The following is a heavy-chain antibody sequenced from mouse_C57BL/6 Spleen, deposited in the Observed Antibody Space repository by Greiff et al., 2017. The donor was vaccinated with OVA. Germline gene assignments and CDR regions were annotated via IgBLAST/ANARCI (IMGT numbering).Heavy chain of an antibody. CDR3: ALYYGSRAYYAMDY. CDR2: IYPGDGDT. D-gene: IGHD1-1*01. J-gene: IGHJ4*01. V-gene: IGHV1-80*01. CDR1: GYAFSSYW. Sequence: VKLQESGAELVKPGASVKISCKASGYAFSSYWMNWVKQRPGKGLEWIGQIYPGDGDTNYNGKFKGKATLTADKSSSTAYMQLSSLTSEDSAVYFCALYYGSRAYYAMDYWGQGTSVTVSS.